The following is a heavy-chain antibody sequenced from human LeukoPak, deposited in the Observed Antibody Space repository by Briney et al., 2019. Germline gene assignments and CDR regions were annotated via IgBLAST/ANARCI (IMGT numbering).Heavy chain of an antibody. V-gene: IGHV4-34*01. Sequence: PSETLSLTCTVSGGSISSYYWSWIRQPAGKGLEWIGEINHSGSTNYNPSLKSRVTISVDTSKNQFSLKLSSVTAADTAVYYCARGRSYYGSGSYWFDYWGQGTLVTVSS. CDR3: ARGRSYYGSGSYWFDY. J-gene: IGHJ4*02. CDR2: INHSGST. CDR1: GGSISSYY. D-gene: IGHD3-10*01.